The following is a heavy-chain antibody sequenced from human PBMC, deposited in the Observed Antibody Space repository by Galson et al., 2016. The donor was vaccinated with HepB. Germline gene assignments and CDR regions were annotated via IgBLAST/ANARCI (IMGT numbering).Heavy chain of an antibody. CDR1: GFTFDDYT. Sequence: RLSCAASGFTFDDYTMHWVRPPPGKGLEWVVLISWDGRSKDYADYVRGRFTISRDNRQNILYLQMNSLTTEDTSRYYCGKDWGSLWESSGKGMDVWGQGTTVIVSS. J-gene: IGHJ6*02. D-gene: IGHD3-10*01. V-gene: IGHV3-43*01. CDR3: GKDWGSLWESSGKGMDV. CDR2: ISWDGRSK.